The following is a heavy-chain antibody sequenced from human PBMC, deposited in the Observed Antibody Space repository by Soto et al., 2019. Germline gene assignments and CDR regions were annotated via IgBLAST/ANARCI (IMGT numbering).Heavy chain of an antibody. J-gene: IGHJ4*02. Sequence: EVQLLESGGNLVQPGGSLRLSCVASGFNFSTYAMSWVRQAPGKGLEWVSVISGSGGSTYYADSVKGRLTISRDNSKNTLYLQMNSLRVEDTAVYYCTRRSAFDYWGQGTLVTVSS. CDR1: GFNFSTYA. CDR2: ISGSGGST. CDR3: TRRSAFDY. V-gene: IGHV3-23*01.